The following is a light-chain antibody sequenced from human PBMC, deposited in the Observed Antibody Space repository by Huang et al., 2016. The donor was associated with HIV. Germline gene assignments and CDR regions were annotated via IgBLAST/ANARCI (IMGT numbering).Light chain of an antibody. CDR1: HSVGSS. CDR2: SAS. CDR3: HQYNKWPVT. Sequence: EIVMTQSPVTLSVSPGERATLSCRASHSVGSSLAWYQQKPGQAPRLVIYSASTRATGIPDRFSGSGSGTEFTLTIRSLQSGDPAIYYCHQYNKWPVTFGQGTTVEIK. J-gene: IGKJ2*01. V-gene: IGKV3-15*01.